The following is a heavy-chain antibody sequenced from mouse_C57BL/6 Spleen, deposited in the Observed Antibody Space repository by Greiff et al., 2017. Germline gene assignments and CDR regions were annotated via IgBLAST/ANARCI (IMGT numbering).Heavy chain of an antibody. CDR3: GREGYYGSLLYYFDY. V-gene: IGHV1-80*01. CDR1: GYAFSSYW. J-gene: IGHJ2*01. D-gene: IGHD1-1*01. CDR2: IYPGDGDT. Sequence: QVQLKESGAELVKPGASVKISCKASGYAFSSYWMNWVKQRPGKGLEWIGQIYPGDGDTNYNGKFKGKATLTADKSSSTAYMQLSSLTSEDSAVYGCGREGYYGSLLYYFDYWGQGTTLTVSS.